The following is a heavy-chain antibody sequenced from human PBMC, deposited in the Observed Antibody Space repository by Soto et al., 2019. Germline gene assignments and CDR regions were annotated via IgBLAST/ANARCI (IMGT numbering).Heavy chain of an antibody. CDR3: ARGGRVGHLTGTNRIY. Sequence: ASVKVSCKASGYTFTGYYMHWVRQAPGQGLEWMGWINPNSGGTNYAQKFQGRVTMTRDTSISTAYMELSRLRSDDTAVYYCARGGRVGHLTGTNRIYWGQGTLVTVSS. CDR1: GYTFTGYY. CDR2: INPNSGGT. J-gene: IGHJ4*02. D-gene: IGHD1-7*01. V-gene: IGHV1-2*02.